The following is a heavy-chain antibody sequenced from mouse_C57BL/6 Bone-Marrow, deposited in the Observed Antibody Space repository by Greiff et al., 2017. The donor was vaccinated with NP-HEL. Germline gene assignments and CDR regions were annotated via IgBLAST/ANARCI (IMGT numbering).Heavy chain of an antibody. Sequence: VQLKESGGDLVKPGGSLKLSCAASGFTFSSYGMSWVRQTPDKRLEWVATISSGGSYTYYPDSVKGRFTISRDNAKNTLYLQMSSLKSEDTAMYYCARQNWDDAYWGQGTLVTVSA. J-gene: IGHJ3*01. D-gene: IGHD4-1*01. V-gene: IGHV5-6*01. CDR2: ISSGGSYT. CDR3: ARQNWDDAY. CDR1: GFTFSSYG.